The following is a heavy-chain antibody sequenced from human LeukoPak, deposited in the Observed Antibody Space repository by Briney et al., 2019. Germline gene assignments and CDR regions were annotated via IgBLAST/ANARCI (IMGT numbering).Heavy chain of an antibody. V-gene: IGHV3-53*01. CDR3: AKMKGHPLPKYYMDV. CDR1: GFTVSSNY. D-gene: IGHD1-26*01. CDR2: IYSGGST. J-gene: IGHJ6*01. Sequence: PGGSLRLSCAASGFTVSSNYMSWVRQAPGKGLKWVSVIYSGGSTYYADSVKGRFTISRDNSKNTLYLQMNSLRAEDTAIYYCAKMKGHPLPKYYMDVWGQGTTVTVSS.